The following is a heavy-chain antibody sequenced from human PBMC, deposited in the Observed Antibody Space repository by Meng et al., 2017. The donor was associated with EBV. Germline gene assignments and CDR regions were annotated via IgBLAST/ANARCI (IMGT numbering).Heavy chain of an antibody. D-gene: IGHD1-1*01. V-gene: IGHV7-4-1*02. Sequence: QVKLVQSGSEWKRPGASVNVSCKASGYTFRNYAINWMRQVPGQGLEWMGWINTYSGKATFAQGFTGRFVFSLDTPVTTAHLQISGLKTEDSAVYYCARGVEENGSHYPFDSWGQGTLVTVSS. CDR3: ARGVEENGSHYPFDS. CDR2: INTYSGKA. J-gene: IGHJ4*02. CDR1: GYTFRNYA.